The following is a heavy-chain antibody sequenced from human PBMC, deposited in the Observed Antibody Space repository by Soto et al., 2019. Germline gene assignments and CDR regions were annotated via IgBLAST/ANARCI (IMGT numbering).Heavy chain of an antibody. Sequence: SETLSLTCTVSGGSISSFYWSWIRQPPGKGLEWIGYIYYSGSTNYNPSLQGRVTMTTDTSTSTAYMELRSLRSDDTAVFYCAREMVRGVGSDYWGQGTLVTVSS. D-gene: IGHD3-10*01. CDR3: AREMVRGVGSDY. CDR2: IYYSGST. V-gene: IGHV4-59*01. CDR1: GGSISSFY. J-gene: IGHJ4*02.